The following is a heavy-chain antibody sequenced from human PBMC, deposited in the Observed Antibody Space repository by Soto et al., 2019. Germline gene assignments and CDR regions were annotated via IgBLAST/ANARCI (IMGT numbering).Heavy chain of an antibody. Sequence: QVQVVQSGPELKKPGASVKVSCKAQGYIFTRYGIGWVRQAPGHGLEWMGLINDDNGDRKVAQKFQDRVSMTTDTATETAKMELKSPRSGDTAVYDCARLELVGVRILNWFDPWGQGTLVTVSS. V-gene: IGHV1-18*01. CDR3: ARLELVGVRILNWFDP. CDR1: GYIFTRYG. CDR2: INDDNGDR. J-gene: IGHJ5*02. D-gene: IGHD2-8*01.